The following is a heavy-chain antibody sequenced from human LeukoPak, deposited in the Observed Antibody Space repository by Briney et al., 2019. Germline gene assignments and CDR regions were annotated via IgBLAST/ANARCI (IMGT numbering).Heavy chain of an antibody. V-gene: IGHV4-39*01. CDR2: IYYSGST. D-gene: IGHD3-16*01. CDR3: ARPRSLGLTYYFDY. CDR1: GGSISSSSYY. Sequence: PSETLSLTCTVSGGSISSSSYYWGWIRQPPGKGLEWIGSIYYSGSTYYNPSLKSRVTISVDTSKNQFSLKLSSVTAADTAVYYCARPRSLGLTYYFDYWGQGTLVTVSS. J-gene: IGHJ4*02.